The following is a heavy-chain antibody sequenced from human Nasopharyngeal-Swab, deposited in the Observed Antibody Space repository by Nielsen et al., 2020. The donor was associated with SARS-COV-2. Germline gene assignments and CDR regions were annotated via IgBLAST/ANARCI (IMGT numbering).Heavy chain of an antibody. Sequence: GESLKISYAASGFIFSAPAIHWVRQASGTGLEWVGRIGDKDHYYATTYGASVQGRFTISRDDSKNTAFPQMDSLKTEDTALYYCTTDFYFDYWGQGTLVTVSS. V-gene: IGHV3-73*01. CDR3: TTDFYFDY. CDR1: GFIFSAPA. CDR2: IGDKDHYYAT. J-gene: IGHJ4*02.